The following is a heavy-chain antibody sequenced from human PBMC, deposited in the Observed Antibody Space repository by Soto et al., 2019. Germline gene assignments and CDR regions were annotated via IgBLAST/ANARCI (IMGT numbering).Heavy chain of an antibody. D-gene: IGHD3-22*01. CDR1: GFTVNSNY. CDR3: ARDRNYYDSSGYYFSDDY. J-gene: IGHJ4*02. V-gene: IGHV3-53*01. Sequence: GGSLRLSCAASGFTVNSNYMSWVRQAPGKGLEWVSVIYSGGSTYYADSVKGRFTISRDNSKNTPYLQMNSLRAEDTAVYYCARDRNYYDSSGYYFSDDYWGQGTLVTVSS. CDR2: IYSGGST.